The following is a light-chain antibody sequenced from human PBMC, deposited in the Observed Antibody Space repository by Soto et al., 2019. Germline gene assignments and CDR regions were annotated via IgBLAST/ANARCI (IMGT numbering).Light chain of an antibody. CDR3: QQGSDWPPTYT. J-gene: IGKJ2*01. CDR2: GIS. Sequence: EMVLTQSPPTLSLSPGEGVTPSSRARQSVSNSLVWYKQKADQAPRLLLYGISYRATGVPARLSGSGSGTDFTLSISSLEPEDFAIYYCQQGSDWPPTYTFGQGTKLEIK. V-gene: IGKV3-11*01. CDR1: QSVSNS.